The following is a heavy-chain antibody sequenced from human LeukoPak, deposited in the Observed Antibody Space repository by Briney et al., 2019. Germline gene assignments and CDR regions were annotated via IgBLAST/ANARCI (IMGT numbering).Heavy chain of an antibody. Sequence: KSGGSLRLSCAASGFTFSSYAMSWVRQAPGKGLEWVSSISSSSSYIYYADSVKGRFTISRDNAKNSLYLQMNSLRAEDTAVYYCAPNVLRFLEWSPNWFDPWGQGTLVTVSS. J-gene: IGHJ5*02. CDR1: GFTFSSYA. V-gene: IGHV3-21*01. D-gene: IGHD3-3*01. CDR2: ISSSSSYI. CDR3: APNVLRFLEWSPNWFDP.